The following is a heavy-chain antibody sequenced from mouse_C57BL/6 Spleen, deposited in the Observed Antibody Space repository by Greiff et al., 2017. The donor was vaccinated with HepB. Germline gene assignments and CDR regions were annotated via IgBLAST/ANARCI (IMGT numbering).Heavy chain of an antibody. J-gene: IGHJ3*01. Sequence: EVKLVESGEGLVKPGGSLKLSCAASGFTFSSYAMSWVRQTPEKRLEWVAYISSGGDYTYYADTVKGRSTISRDNARNALYLQMSSLKSEDTAMYYCKRESGYDSWFAYWGQGTLVTVSA. V-gene: IGHV5-9-1*02. CDR1: GFTFSSYA. CDR2: ISSGGDYT. CDR3: KRESGYDSWFAY. D-gene: IGHD2-2*01.